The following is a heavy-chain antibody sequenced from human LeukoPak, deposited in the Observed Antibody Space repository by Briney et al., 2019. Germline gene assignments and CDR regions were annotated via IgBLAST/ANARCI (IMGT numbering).Heavy chain of an antibody. Sequence: PGGSLRLSCAASGFTLDDYAMHWVRQAPGKGLEWVSLISWDGGSTYSAAPVKGRFTISRDNSKNSLYLQMNSLRAEDTALYYCAKEGYCSSTSCYGLDYWGQGTLVTVSS. D-gene: IGHD2-2*01. CDR2: ISWDGGST. V-gene: IGHV3-43D*03. CDR3: AKEGYCSSTSCYGLDY. CDR1: GFTLDDYA. J-gene: IGHJ4*02.